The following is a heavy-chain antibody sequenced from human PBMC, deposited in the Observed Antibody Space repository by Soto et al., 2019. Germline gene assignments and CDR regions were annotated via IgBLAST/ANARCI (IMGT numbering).Heavy chain of an antibody. D-gene: IGHD3-3*01. CDR3: ATSPPTISIRKPYGMDV. CDR1: GGSISSSSYY. J-gene: IGHJ6*02. Sequence: EKLSLPCTVSGGSISSSSYYWGWLRQPQGKGLEWIGSIYYSGSTYYNPSLKSRVTISVDTSKNQFSLKLSSVTAADTAVYYCATSPPTISIRKPYGMDVWGQGTTVT. V-gene: IGHV4-39*01. CDR2: IYYSGST.